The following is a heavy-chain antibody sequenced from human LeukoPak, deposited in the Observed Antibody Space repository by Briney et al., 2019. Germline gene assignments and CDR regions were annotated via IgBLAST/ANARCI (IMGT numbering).Heavy chain of an antibody. Sequence: PSETLSLTCTVSGGSISSSSHYWGWIRQPPGKGLEWIGSIYYSGSTYYNPSLKSRVTISVDTSKNQFSLKLSSVTAADTAVYYCARRSIVVVPAAPAFDYWGQGTLVTVSS. CDR3: ARRSIVVVPAAPAFDY. J-gene: IGHJ4*02. D-gene: IGHD2-2*01. V-gene: IGHV4-39*01. CDR2: IYYSGST. CDR1: GGSISSSSHY.